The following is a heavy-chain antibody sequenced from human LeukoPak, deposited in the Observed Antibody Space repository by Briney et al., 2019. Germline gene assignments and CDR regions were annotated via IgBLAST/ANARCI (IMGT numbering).Heavy chain of an antibody. CDR3: ARDLDGGWLLYFDY. D-gene: IGHD6-19*01. CDR2: ISGFSATT. Sequence: GGSLRLSCAASGFTFSSYAMSWVRQAPGEVLEWVSAISGFSATTYYADSVKGRFTISRDNAKNSLYLQMNSLRAEDTAVYYCARDLDGGWLLYFDYWGQGTLFPVSS. CDR1: GFTFSSYA. V-gene: IGHV3-23*01. J-gene: IGHJ4*02.